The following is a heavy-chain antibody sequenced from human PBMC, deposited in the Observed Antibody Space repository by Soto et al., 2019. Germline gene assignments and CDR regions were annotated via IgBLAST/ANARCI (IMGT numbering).Heavy chain of an antibody. V-gene: IGHV3-23*01. CDR1: GFTFSSYA. J-gene: IGHJ3*02. CDR3: AKALSSEFSSGSYDAFDI. CDR2: ISGSGGST. Sequence: GGSLRLSCAASGFTFSSYAMSWVRQAPGKGLEWVSAISGSGGSTYYADSVKGRFTISRDNSKNTLYLQMNSLRAEDTAVYYCAKALSSEFSSGSYDAFDIWGQGTMVTVSS. D-gene: IGHD1-26*01.